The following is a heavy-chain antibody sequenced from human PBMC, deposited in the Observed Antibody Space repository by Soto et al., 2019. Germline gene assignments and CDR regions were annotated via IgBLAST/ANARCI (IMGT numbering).Heavy chain of an antibody. D-gene: IGHD6-13*01. V-gene: IGHV3-23*01. CDR3: AKVPPPPYSSSWYLPSGAEYFQH. CDR1: GFTFSSYA. J-gene: IGHJ1*01. CDR2: ISGSGGST. Sequence: PGGSLRLSCAASGFTFSSYAMSWVRQAPGKGLEWVSAISGSGGSTYYADSVKGRFTISRDNSKNTLYLQMNSLRAEDTAVYYCAKVPPPPYSSSWYLPSGAEYFQHWGQGTLVTVSS.